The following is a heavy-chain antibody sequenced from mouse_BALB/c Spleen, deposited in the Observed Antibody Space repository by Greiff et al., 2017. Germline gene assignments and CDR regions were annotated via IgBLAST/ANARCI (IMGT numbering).Heavy chain of an antibody. V-gene: IGHV2-6-5*01. CDR2: IWGGGST. Sequence: VQLVESGPGLVAPSQSLSITCTVSGFSLTDYGVSWIRQPPGKGLEWLGVIWGGGSTYYNSALKSRLSISKDNSKSQVFLKMNSLQTDDTAMYYCAKDGVGDYYAMDYWGQGTSVTVSS. D-gene: IGHD1-1*01. CDR3: AKDGVGDYYAMDY. CDR1: GFSLTDYG. J-gene: IGHJ4*01.